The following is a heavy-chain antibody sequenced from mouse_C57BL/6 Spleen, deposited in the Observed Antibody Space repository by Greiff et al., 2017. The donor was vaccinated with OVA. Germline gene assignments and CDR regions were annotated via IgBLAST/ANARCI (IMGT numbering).Heavy chain of an antibody. J-gene: IGHJ2*01. D-gene: IGHD3-2*02. CDR1: GYAFSSSW. CDR2: IYPGDGDT. CDR3: AREGDSSGYVDY. V-gene: IGHV1-82*01. Sequence: QVQLQQSGPELVKPGASVKISCKASGYAFSSSWMNWVKQRPGKGLEWIGRIYPGDGDTNYNGKFKGKATLTADKSSSTAYMQLSILTSEDSAVYFCAREGDSSGYVDYWGQGTTLTVSS.